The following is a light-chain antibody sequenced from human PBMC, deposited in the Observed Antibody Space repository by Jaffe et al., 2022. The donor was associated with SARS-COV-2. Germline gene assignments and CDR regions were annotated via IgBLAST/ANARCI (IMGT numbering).Light chain of an antibody. CDR2: GAS. CDR1: QTIRTN. V-gene: IGKV3-15*01. Sequence: EIVMTQSPVTLSVSPGERVTLSCRASQTIRTNLAWYQQKPGQAPRLLIYGASTRATGIPARFSGSGSGTQFTLTISSLQSEDFAVYYCQQHENWPLTFGGGTKVEIK. CDR3: QQHENWPLT. J-gene: IGKJ4*01.